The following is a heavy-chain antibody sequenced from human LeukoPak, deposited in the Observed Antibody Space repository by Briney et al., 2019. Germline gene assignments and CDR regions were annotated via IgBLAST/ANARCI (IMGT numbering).Heavy chain of an antibody. CDR2: ISYDGSNK. Sequence: GGSLRLSCAASGFTFSSYAMHWVRQAPGKGLEWVAVISYDGSNKYYADSVKGRFTISRDNSKNTLYLQMNSLRAEDTAVYYCARDPGRVGAPGGGLDYGPREPRVPVPS. CDR3: ARDPGRVGAPGGGLDY. D-gene: IGHD1-26*01. J-gene: IGHJ4*02. V-gene: IGHV3-30-3*01. CDR1: GFTFSSYA.